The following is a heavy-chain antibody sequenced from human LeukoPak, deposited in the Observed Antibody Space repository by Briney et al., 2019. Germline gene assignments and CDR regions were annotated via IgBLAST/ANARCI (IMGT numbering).Heavy chain of an antibody. D-gene: IGHD3-16*01. V-gene: IGHV4-34*01. J-gene: IGHJ3*02. CDR1: GGSFTAYY. CDR2: INHSGTT. CDR3: GSGRFWGFDI. Sequence: PSETLSLTCAVSGGSFTAYYWSWIRQSPEKGLEWIGEINHSGTTNYNPSFKRRVTISVHASKREFSLKVTPVTAADTAVYYCGSGRFWGFDIWGQGTTVSVSS.